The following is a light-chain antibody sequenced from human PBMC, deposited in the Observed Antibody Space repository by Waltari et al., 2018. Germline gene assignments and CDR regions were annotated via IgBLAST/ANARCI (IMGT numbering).Light chain of an antibody. CDR2: GAS. V-gene: IGKV1-5*01. J-gene: IGKJ2*01. CDR3: QQYNSDSPTT. CDR1: QSISRW. Sequence: DIQMTQSPSTLSASVGDRVTMTCRANQSISRWLAWYQQNPGKAPKFLIYGASTLESGVPSRFSGSGSGTEFTLTISSLKPDDFATYYCQQYNSDSPTTFGQGTKLEIK.